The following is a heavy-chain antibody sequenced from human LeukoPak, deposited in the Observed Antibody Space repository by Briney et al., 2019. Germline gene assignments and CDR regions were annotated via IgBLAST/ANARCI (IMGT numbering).Heavy chain of an antibody. V-gene: IGHV1-18*01. D-gene: IGHD3-22*01. CDR1: GYTFTSYG. CDR2: ISGYNGNT. J-gene: IGHJ6*02. Sequence: GASVKVSCKASGYTFTSYGITWVRQAPGQGLEWMGWISGYNGNTNYAQKLQGRVTMTTDTSTSTAYMELRSLRSDDTAVYYCAREYYYDSSGYRHYYYYGMDVWGQGTTVTVSS. CDR3: AREYYYDSSGYRHYYYYGMDV.